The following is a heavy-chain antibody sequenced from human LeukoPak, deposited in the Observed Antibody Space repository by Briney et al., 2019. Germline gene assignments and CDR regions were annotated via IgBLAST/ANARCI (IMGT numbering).Heavy chain of an antibody. CDR3: AKDSGSRYSYGIDY. V-gene: IGHV3-30*18. CDR2: ISYDGSNK. J-gene: IGHJ4*02. Sequence: GGSLRLSCAASGFTFSSYGMHWVRQAPGKGLEWVAVISYDGSNKYYADSVKGRFTISRDNSKNTLYLQMNSLGAEDTAVYYCAKDSGSRYSYGIDYWGQGTLVTVSS. CDR1: GFTFSSYG. D-gene: IGHD5-18*01.